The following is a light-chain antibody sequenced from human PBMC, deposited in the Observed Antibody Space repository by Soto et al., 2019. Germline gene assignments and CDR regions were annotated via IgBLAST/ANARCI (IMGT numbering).Light chain of an antibody. J-gene: IGKJ2*01. CDR2: GAS. CDR1: QSVSSSY. V-gene: IGKV3-20*01. Sequence: EIVLTQSPGTLSLSPGERATLSCRASQSVSSSYLAGYQQKPGQAPRLLIYGASSRATGIPDRFSGSGSGTDFTLTISRLEPEDFAVYYCQQFDSSLYTCGQGTKLEIK. CDR3: QQFDSSLYT.